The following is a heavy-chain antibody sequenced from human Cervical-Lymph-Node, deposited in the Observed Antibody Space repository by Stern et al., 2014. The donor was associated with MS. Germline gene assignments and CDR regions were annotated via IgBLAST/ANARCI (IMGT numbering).Heavy chain of an antibody. V-gene: IGHV5-51*04. Sequence: VQLVQSGAEVKKPRDSLKISCKGSGYTFSKNWIAWVRQRPGKGLEWMGIIYPDDSDTRYSPSFQGQVTMSADKPFTPPSRQGNSLKPSDPAINYWASPPPRRNSNDPNFGLDVWGQGTTVTVSS. CDR3: ASPPPRRNSNDPNFGLDV. CDR1: GYTFSKNW. J-gene: IGHJ6*02. CDR2: IYPDDSDT. D-gene: IGHD1-1*01.